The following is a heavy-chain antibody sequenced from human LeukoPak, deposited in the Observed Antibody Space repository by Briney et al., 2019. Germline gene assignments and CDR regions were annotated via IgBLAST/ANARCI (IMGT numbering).Heavy chain of an antibody. J-gene: IGHJ3*02. Sequence: ASVKVSCKASVYNFRNYGIGWVRQAPSQGLEWMGWITAGNGNTNYAQKVQGRVTMTTDTSTSTAYMELRSLRSDDTAVYFCARDSARGYSYGYNAFDIWGQGTMVTVSS. CDR1: VYNFRNYG. CDR3: ARDSARGYSYGYNAFDI. D-gene: IGHD5-18*01. CDR2: ITAGNGNT. V-gene: IGHV1-18*01.